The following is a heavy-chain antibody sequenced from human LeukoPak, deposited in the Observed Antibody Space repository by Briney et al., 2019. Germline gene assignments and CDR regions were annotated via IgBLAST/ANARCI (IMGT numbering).Heavy chain of an antibody. Sequence: ASVKVSCKASGYTFTSYAMHWVRQAPGQRLEWMGWINAGNGNTKYSQEFQGRVTITRDTSASTAYMELSSLRSEDTAVYYCARALDYGGSYYYGMDVWGQGTTVTVSS. V-gene: IGHV1-3*01. CDR2: INAGNGNT. J-gene: IGHJ6*02. D-gene: IGHD4-17*01. CDR3: ARALDYGGSYYYGMDV. CDR1: GYTFTSYA.